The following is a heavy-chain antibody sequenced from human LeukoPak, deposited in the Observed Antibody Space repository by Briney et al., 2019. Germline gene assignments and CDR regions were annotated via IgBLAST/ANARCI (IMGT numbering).Heavy chain of an antibody. Sequence: GASVKVSCKASGYTFTGYYMHWVRQAPGQGLEWMGWINPNSGGTNYAQKFQGRVTMTRDTSISTAYMELSRLRSDDTAVYYCARGSMTEAVPPNYWGQGTLVTVSS. CDR3: ARGSMTEAVPPNY. J-gene: IGHJ4*02. D-gene: IGHD6-19*01. CDR1: GYTFTGYY. CDR2: INPNSGGT. V-gene: IGHV1-2*02.